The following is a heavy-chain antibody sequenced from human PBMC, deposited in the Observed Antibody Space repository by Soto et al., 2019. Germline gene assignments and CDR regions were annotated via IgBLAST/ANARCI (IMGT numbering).Heavy chain of an antibody. V-gene: IGHV3-23*01. Sequence: PGGSLRLSCAASGFTFSSYAMSWVRQAPGKGLEWVSAISGSGGSTYYADSVKGRFTISRDNAKNSLYLQMNSLRAEDTALYYCARGVEGVDYWGQGTLVTVSS. D-gene: IGHD1-26*01. CDR1: GFTFSSYA. J-gene: IGHJ4*02. CDR2: ISGSGGST. CDR3: ARGVEGVDY.